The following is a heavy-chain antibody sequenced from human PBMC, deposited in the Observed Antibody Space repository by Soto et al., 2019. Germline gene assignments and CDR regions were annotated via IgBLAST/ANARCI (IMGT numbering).Heavy chain of an antibody. CDR3: ARDILSGGAYPDS. V-gene: IGHV3-74*01. CDR1: GFTFNDYW. J-gene: IGHJ5*01. D-gene: IGHD3-10*01. Sequence: PGGSLRLSCAASGFTFNDYWMHWVRQVPGKGLVWVSRINTDGSSTSYADSVKGRFTISRDNAKNSLFLQMNSLRAEDTAVYYCARDILSGGAYPDSWGQGTKVTVSS. CDR2: INTDGSST.